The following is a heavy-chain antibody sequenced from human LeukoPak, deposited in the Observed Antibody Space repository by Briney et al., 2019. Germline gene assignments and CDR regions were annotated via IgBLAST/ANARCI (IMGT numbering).Heavy chain of an antibody. CDR2: ISGSGGST. J-gene: IGHJ4*02. CDR3: AKMPVSYSSGWSTFDY. CDR1: GFTFSSYA. V-gene: IGHV3-23*01. Sequence: GGSLRLSCAASGFTFSSYAMSWVRQTPGKGLEWVSGISGSGGSTNYADSVKGRFTISRDNSKNTLYLQMNSLRGEDTSIYYCAKMPVSYSSGWSTFDYWGQGTLVTVSS. D-gene: IGHD6-19*01.